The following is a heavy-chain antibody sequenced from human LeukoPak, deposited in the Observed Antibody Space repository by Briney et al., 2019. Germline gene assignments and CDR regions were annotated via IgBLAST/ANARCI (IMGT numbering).Heavy chain of an antibody. CDR1: GGSISSGGYY. CDR2: IYHSGST. CDR3: ARAPRGRRFFDY. J-gene: IGHJ4*02. Sequence: SQTLSLTCTVSGGSISSGGYYWSWIRQPPGKGLEWIGYIYHSGSTYYNPSLKSRVTISVDRSKNQFSLKLSPVTAADTAVYYCARAPRGRRFFDYWGQGTLVTVSS. D-gene: IGHD1-26*01. V-gene: IGHV4-30-2*01.